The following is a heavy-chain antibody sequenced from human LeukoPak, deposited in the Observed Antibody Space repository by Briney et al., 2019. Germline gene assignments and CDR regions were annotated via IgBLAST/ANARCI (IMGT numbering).Heavy chain of an antibody. CDR3: AKDGINYYDISGYDI. CDR1: GGSISSSSYY. V-gene: IGHV4-61*01. Sequence: PSETLSLTCTVSGGSISSSSYYWGWIRQPPGKGLEWIGYIYYSGSTNYNPSLKSRVTISVDTSKNQFSLKLSSVTAADTAVYYCAKDGINYYDISGYDIWGQGTLVTVSS. J-gene: IGHJ4*02. CDR2: IYYSGST. D-gene: IGHD3-22*01.